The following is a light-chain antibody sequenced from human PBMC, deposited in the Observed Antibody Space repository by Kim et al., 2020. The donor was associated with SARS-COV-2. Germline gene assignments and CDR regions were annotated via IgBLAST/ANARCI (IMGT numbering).Light chain of an antibody. CDR2: GKN. CDR3: NSRDSNDNVV. Sequence: SSELTQDPAVTVALGQTVRITCQGDSLRSYYATWYQQKPGQAPILVIYGKNNRPSGIPDRFSGSSSGNKASLTITGTQAGDEADYYCNSRDSNDNVVFGGGTRRTVL. J-gene: IGLJ2*01. CDR1: SLRSYY. V-gene: IGLV3-19*01.